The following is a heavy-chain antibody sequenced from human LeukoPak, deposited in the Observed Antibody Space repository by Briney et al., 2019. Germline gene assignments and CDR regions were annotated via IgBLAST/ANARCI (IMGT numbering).Heavy chain of an antibody. V-gene: IGHV4-4*07. CDR3: ARRSFWSGYPYNWFDP. D-gene: IGHD3-3*01. J-gene: IGHJ5*02. Sequence: SETLSLTCTVSGYSISSGYYWSWIRQPAGKGLEWIGRIYTSGSTNYNPSLKSRVTMSVDTSKNQFSLKLSSVTAADTAVYYCARRSFWSGYPYNWFDPWGQGTLVTVPS. CDR1: GYSISSGYY. CDR2: IYTSGST.